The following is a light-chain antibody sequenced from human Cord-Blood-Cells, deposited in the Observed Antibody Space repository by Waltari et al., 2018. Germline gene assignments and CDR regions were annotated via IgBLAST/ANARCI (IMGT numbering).Light chain of an antibody. CDR2: DVS. Sequence: QSALTPPASVSGSPGQSITISCTGTRSDVGCYKYFPWYHQHPGKAPKLMIYDVSNRPSGVSNRFSGSKSGNTASLTISGLQAEDEADYYCSSYTSSSTLVFGGGTKLTVL. CDR1: RSDVGCYKY. J-gene: IGLJ2*01. CDR3: SSYTSSSTLV. V-gene: IGLV2-14*01.